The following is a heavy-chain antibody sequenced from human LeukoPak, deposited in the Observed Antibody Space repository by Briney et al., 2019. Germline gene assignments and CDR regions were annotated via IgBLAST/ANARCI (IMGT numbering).Heavy chain of an antibody. J-gene: IGHJ4*01. CDR2: VSYDGSKK. D-gene: IGHD4-17*01. Sequence: GSLRLSCAASGFTFINYAMHWVRQAPGEGLEWVAVVSYDGSKKYYADSVKGRFTVSRDNSKNTLSLQMNSLRPEDTALYFCARDYGAYWGQGTLVTVSS. CDR3: ARDYGAY. V-gene: IGHV3-30*04. CDR1: GFTFINYA.